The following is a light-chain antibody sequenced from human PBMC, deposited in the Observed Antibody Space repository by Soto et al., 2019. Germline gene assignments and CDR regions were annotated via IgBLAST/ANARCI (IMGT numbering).Light chain of an antibody. J-gene: IGKJ5*01. CDR3: HQSYNWPRVN. CDR2: DVS. Sequence: EIVLTQSPATLSLSPGERVTLSCRSSQSVSNSLAWYQQKPGQPPRLLIYDVSNRATGIPARFSGSGSGTDFTLTITSLEPEDFAVYFCHQSYNWPRVNFGQGTRLEIK. V-gene: IGKV3-11*01. CDR1: QSVSNS.